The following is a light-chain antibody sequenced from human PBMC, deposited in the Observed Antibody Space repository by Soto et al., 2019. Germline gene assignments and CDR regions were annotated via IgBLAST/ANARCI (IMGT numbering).Light chain of an antibody. CDR1: QGISSF. J-gene: IGKJ4*01. Sequence: DIQLTQSPSFLSASIGDRVTITCRASQGISSFLAWYQQTPGKAPKLLISAASTLQSGVPSGFSGSASGTEFTLTISSLQPEDFATYYCQQVNSYPLTFGGGTKVEMK. CDR2: AAS. V-gene: IGKV1-9*01. CDR3: QQVNSYPLT.